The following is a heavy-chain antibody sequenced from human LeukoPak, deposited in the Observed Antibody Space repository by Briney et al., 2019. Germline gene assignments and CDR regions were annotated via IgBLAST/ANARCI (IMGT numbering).Heavy chain of an antibody. CDR3: ARGRIREAFDY. CDR1: RFTLSIFD. J-gene: IGHJ4*02. D-gene: IGHD1-26*01. CDR2: IDTDGDP. Sequence: GGSLTLSCAPSRFTLSIFDMHWVRQATGKGLEWVSAIDTDGDPYYPGSLKGRFTISRENAKNSLYLQMKSLKAGDTAVCYCARGRIREAFDYWGQGTLVTVSS. V-gene: IGHV3-13*05.